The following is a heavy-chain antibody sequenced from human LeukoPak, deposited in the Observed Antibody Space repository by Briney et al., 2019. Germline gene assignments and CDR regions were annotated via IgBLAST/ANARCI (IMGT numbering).Heavy chain of an antibody. CDR1: GGSISSYY. CDR2: IYTSGST. Sequence: PSETLSLTCTVSGGSISSYYWSWIRQPAGKGLEWIVRIYTSGSTNYNPSLKSRVTMSVDTSKNQFSLKLSSVTAADTAVYYCARDVGNYYDSSGYYPGNYFDYWGQGTLVTVSS. D-gene: IGHD3-22*01. J-gene: IGHJ4*02. CDR3: ARDVGNYYDSSGYYPGNYFDY. V-gene: IGHV4-4*07.